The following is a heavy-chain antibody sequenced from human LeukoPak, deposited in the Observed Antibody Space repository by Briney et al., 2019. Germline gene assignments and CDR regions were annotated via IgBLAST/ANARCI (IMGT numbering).Heavy chain of an antibody. J-gene: IGHJ4*02. V-gene: IGHV4-59*01. Sequence: PSETLSLTCTVSGXSISSYYWSWIRQPPGKGLEWIGYIYYSGSTNYNPSLKSRVTISVDTSKNQFSLKLSSVTAADTAVYYCARAVGTIFGVDSRQQAFDYWGQGTLVTVSS. D-gene: IGHD3-3*01. CDR1: GXSISSYY. CDR2: IYYSGST. CDR3: ARAVGTIFGVDSRQQAFDY.